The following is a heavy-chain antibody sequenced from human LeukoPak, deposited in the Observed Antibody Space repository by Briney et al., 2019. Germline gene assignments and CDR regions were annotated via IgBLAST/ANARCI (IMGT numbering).Heavy chain of an antibody. CDR3: ARVQLPSSLYYYYYYMDV. CDR1: GFTFSSYW. CDR2: INSDGSST. D-gene: IGHD6-13*01. J-gene: IGHJ6*03. Sequence: GGSLRLSCAASGFTFSSYWMHWVRQAPGKGLVWVSRINSDGSSTSYADSVKGRFTISRDNAKNTLYLQMNSLRAEDTAVYYCARVQLPSSLYYYYYYMDVWGKGTTVTVSS. V-gene: IGHV3-74*01.